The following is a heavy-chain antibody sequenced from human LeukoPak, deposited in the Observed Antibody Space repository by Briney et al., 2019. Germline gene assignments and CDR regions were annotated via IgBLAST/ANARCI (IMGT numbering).Heavy chain of an antibody. CDR3: ARDGYSSSSQYYYYYGMDV. CDR1: GFTFDDYA. CDR2: ISSSSSYI. J-gene: IGHJ6*02. D-gene: IGHD6-13*01. V-gene: IGHV3-21*01. Sequence: NPGRSLRLSCAASGFTFDDYAMHWVRQAPGKGLEWVSSISSSSSYIYYADSVKGRFTISRDNAKNSLYLQMNSLRAEDTAVYYCARDGYSSSSQYYYYYGMDVWGQGTTVTVSS.